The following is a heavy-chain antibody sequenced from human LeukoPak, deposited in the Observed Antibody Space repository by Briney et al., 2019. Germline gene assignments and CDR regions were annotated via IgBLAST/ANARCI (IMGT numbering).Heavy chain of an antibody. Sequence: GGSLRLSCAASGFTFSSYWMSWVRQAPGKGLEWVANIKQDGSEKYYVDSVKGRFTISRDNAKNSLYLQMNSLRAEDTAVYYCARSQRRVYSGLDIGGQGTMVTVSP. D-gene: IGHD5-12*01. V-gene: IGHV3-7*01. CDR3: ARSQRRVYSGLDI. CDR2: IKQDGSEK. J-gene: IGHJ3*02. CDR1: GFTFSSYW.